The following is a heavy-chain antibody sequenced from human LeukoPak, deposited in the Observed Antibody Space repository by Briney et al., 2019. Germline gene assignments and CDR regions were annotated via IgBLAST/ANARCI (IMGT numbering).Heavy chain of an antibody. CDR1: GFTFDDYA. Sequence: QSGGSLRLSCAASGFTFDDYAMHWVRQAPGKGLEWVSGISWNSGSIGYADSVKGRFTISRDNAKNSLYLQMNSLRAEDTALYYCAKAHYYYYMDVWGKGTTVTVSS. CDR2: ISWNSGSI. V-gene: IGHV3-9*01. J-gene: IGHJ6*03. CDR3: AKAHYYYYMDV.